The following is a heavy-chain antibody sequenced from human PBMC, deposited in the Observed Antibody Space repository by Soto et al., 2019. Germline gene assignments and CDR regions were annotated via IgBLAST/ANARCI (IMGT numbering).Heavy chain of an antibody. V-gene: IGHV4-31*03. CDR2: IYYSGST. D-gene: IGHD3-22*01. Sequence: SETLSLTCTVSGGSISSGGYYWSWIRQHPGKGLEWIGYIYYSGSTYYNPSLKSRVTISVDTSKNQFSLKLSSVTAADTAVYYCARDSSGYLDFDYWGQGTLVTVSS. CDR1: GGSISSGGYY. J-gene: IGHJ4*02. CDR3: ARDSSGYLDFDY.